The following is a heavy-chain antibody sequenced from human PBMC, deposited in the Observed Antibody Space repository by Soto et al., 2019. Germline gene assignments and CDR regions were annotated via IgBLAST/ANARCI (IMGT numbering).Heavy chain of an antibody. CDR1: GGTFSSYA. V-gene: IGHV1-69*13. CDR3: ARSDLYYYGMDV. Sequence: SVKVSCKASGGTFSSYAISWVRQAPGQGLEWMGGIIPIFGTANYAQKFQGRVTITADESTSTAYMELSSLRSEDTAVYYCARSDLYYYGMDVWGQGTTVTVSS. CDR2: IIPIFGTA. J-gene: IGHJ6*02.